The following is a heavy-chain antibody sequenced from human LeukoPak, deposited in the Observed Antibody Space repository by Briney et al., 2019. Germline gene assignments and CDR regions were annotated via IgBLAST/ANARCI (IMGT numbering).Heavy chain of an antibody. CDR2: IDPNSGGT. D-gene: IGHD3-10*01. CDR3: ARDGVVRGVIIY. J-gene: IGHJ4*02. CDR1: GYTFTGYY. V-gene: IGHV1-2*02. Sequence: ASVTVSCKPSGYTFTGYYMHWVRQAPGQGLEWMGWIDPNSGGTNYAQKFQGRVTMTRDTSISTAHMELSRLTSDDTAVYYCARDGVVRGVIIYWGQGTLVTVSS.